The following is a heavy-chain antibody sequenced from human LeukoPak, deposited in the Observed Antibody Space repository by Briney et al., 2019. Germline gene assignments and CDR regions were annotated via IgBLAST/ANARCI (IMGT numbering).Heavy chain of an antibody. CDR1: GFTLSSYE. CDR2: ISRTGNSI. V-gene: IGHV3-48*03. D-gene: IGHD3-10*01. Sequence: GGSLRLSCAASGFTLSSYEMNWVRLAPGKGLEWISYISRTGNSIYYADSVKGRFTISRDSAKNSLYLQMNSQRAEHTAVYYCARDPQSVRGVIDYWGQGTLVTVSP. CDR3: ARDPQSVRGVIDY. J-gene: IGHJ4*02.